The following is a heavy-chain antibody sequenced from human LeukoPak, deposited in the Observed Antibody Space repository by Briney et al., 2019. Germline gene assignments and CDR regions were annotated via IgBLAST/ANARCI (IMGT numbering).Heavy chain of an antibody. J-gene: IGHJ4*02. D-gene: IGHD3-10*01. Sequence: SETLSLTCTVSGGSISSYYWGWIRQPPGKGLEWIGSIYYSGSTYYNPSLKSRVTISVDTSKNQFSLKLSSVTAADTAVYYCATITMVRGVISYWGQGTLVTVSS. CDR2: IYYSGST. CDR1: GGSISSYY. CDR3: ATITMVRGVISY. V-gene: IGHV4-39*01.